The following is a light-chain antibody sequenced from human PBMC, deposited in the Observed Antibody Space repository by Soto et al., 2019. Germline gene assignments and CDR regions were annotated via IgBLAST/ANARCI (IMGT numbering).Light chain of an antibody. CDR3: VSFTSSTTYV. Sequence: QSVLTQPASVSASPGQSITISCTGTSSDVGGSNFVSWYQQHPGKPPKLIIYDVATRPSGVSNRFSGSKSGSTASLIISRLQTEDEADYYCVSFTSSTTYVFGSGTQAHRP. V-gene: IGLV2-14*03. CDR1: SSDVGGSNF. CDR2: DVA. J-gene: IGLJ1*01.